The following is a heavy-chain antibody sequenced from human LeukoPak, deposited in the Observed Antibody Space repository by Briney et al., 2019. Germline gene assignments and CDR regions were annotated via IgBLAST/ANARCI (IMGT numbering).Heavy chain of an antibody. CDR3: ARPLGSAAGTISYYYGMDV. CDR1: GFTFSSYW. J-gene: IGHJ6*02. V-gene: IGHV3-7*01. D-gene: IGHD6-13*01. CDR2: IKHDGSEN. Sequence: PGGSLRLSCAASGFTFSSYWMSWVRQAPGKGLEWVANIKHDGSENYYVDCVEGRFTISRDNDKNSLSLQMNSLRAEDTAVYYCARPLGSAAGTISYYYGMDVWGQGTTVTVSS.